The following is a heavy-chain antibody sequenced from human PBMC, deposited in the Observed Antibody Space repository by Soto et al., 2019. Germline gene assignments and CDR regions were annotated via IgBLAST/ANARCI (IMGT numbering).Heavy chain of an antibody. CDR3: ARDYGGNSGSAFDI. J-gene: IGHJ3*02. Sequence: GASVKVSCKASGYTFTIYDINWVRQATGQGLEWMGWMNPNSGNTGYAQKFQGRVTMTRNTSISTAYMELSSLRSEDTAVYYCARDYGGNSGSAFDIWGQGTMVTVSS. CDR2: MNPNSGNT. CDR1: GYTFTIYD. V-gene: IGHV1-8*01. D-gene: IGHD4-17*01.